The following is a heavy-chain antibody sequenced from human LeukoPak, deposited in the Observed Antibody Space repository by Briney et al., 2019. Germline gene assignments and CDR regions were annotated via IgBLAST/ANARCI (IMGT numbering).Heavy chain of an antibody. CDR3: ARLSAAVHLGAFDL. Sequence: KPSETLSLTCAVSGVSISPCYWAWIRQPPGKGLEWIGYIHTSGSNNQYPSLKSRVTISVDKSKNHFSLRLTSVTAADTAVYYCARLSAAVHLGAFDLWGQGTMVTVSS. V-gene: IGHV4-4*09. D-gene: IGHD3-3*01. CDR2: IHTSGSN. CDR1: GVSISPCY. J-gene: IGHJ3*01.